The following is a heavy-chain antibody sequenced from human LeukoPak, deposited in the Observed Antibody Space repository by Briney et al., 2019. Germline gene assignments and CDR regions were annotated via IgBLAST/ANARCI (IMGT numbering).Heavy chain of an antibody. CDR3: AKDALRSSGWYFFDH. CDR1: GFNSRDAA. CDR2: ISDSGDIT. J-gene: IGHJ4*02. V-gene: IGHV3-23*01. Sequence: GGPLRLSRAASGFNSRDAAMPSVRPPPATGLESLPLISDSGDITYYADSVKGRFTISRDNSKNTLYLHMNSLRAEDTALYYCAKDALRSSGWYFFDHWGQGTLVTVSS. D-gene: IGHD6-19*01.